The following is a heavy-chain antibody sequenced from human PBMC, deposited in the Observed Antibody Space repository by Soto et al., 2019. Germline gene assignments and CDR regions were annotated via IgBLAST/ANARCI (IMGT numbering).Heavy chain of an antibody. V-gene: IGHV1-46*03. CDR1: GYTFTDYY. Sequence: QVQLVQSGAEVKKPVASVKVSCKASGYTFTDYYMHWVRQAPGQGLEWMGIIDASGGSTTYAQKFQGRVTMTRDTSTSTVYIELSRLRSEDTAVYYCGRDTRGSGSRFDYWGQGTLVTVSS. CDR3: GRDTRGSGSRFDY. D-gene: IGHD3-10*01. J-gene: IGHJ4*02. CDR2: IDASGGST.